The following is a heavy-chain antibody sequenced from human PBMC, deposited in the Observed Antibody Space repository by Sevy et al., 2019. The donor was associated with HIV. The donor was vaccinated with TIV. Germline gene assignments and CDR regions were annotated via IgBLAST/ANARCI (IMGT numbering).Heavy chain of an antibody. D-gene: IGHD2-2*01. V-gene: IGHV1-2*02. J-gene: IGHJ4*02. CDR1: GYTFTDYY. CDR3: ARGDSLVVPPATVDY. CDR2: INPHIGGT. Sequence: ASVKVSCKASGYTFTDYYIHWVRQAPGQGLEWMGWINPHIGGTNFAQKFQGRVTMTRDTSISTAYLDLSRLRSDDTAIYYCARGDSLVVPPATVDYWGQGTLVTDSS.